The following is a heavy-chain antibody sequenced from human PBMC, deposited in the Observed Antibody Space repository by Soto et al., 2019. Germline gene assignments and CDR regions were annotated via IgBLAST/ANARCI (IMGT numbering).Heavy chain of an antibody. CDR3: AKEPGTSGH. D-gene: IGHD1-1*01. CDR2: ISYDGSNK. CDR1: GFTFSSYG. J-gene: IGHJ4*02. V-gene: IGHV3-30*18. Sequence: GGSLRLSCAASGFTFSSYGMHWVRQAPGKGLEWVAVISYDGSNKYYADSVKGRFTISRDNSKNSLYLQMNSLRAEDTALYYCAKEPGTSGHWGQGTLVTVSS.